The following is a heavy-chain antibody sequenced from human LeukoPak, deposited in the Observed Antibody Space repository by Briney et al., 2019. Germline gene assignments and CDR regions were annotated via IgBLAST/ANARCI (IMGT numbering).Heavy chain of an antibody. CDR1: NASIISSSYY. CDR2: IYYRGRT. J-gene: IGHJ4*02. D-gene: IGHD3-22*01. CDR3: ARQKILDDNYDSSGYYVNQ. V-gene: IGHV4-39*01. Sequence: SETLSLTCSVSNASIISSSYYWGWIRQPPGKGLEWIGSIYYRGRTYYNPSLKIRVTISADTSKNQFSLNLNSVTASDTAVYYCARQKILDDNYDSSGYYVNQWGQGSLVTVSS.